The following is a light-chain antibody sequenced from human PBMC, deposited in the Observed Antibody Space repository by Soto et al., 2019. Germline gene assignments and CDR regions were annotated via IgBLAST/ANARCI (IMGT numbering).Light chain of an antibody. J-gene: IGLJ2*01. CDR3: SSFPGSKVFGGGTKV. CDR1: SSDVGDYNY. Sequence: QSALTQPPSASGSPGQSVTISCTGTSSDVGDYNYVSWYQQHPGKAPKLMIYEVSKRPSGVPDRFSGSKSGNTASLTVSGLQAEDEADYYCSSFPGSKVFGGGTKVFGGGAKLTVL. CDR2: EVS. V-gene: IGLV2-8*01.